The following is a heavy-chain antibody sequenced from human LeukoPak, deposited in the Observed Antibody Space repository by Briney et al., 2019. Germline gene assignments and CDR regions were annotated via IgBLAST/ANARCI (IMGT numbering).Heavy chain of an antibody. V-gene: IGHV3-11*01. Sequence: GGSLRLSCAASGFTFSDYYMTWIRQAPGKGLEWVSYISSSGSTTYYADSVKGRFTISRDNSKNTLYLQMNSLRAEDTAVYYCARIYSYGRFDYWGQGTLVTVSS. CDR3: ARIYSYGRFDY. D-gene: IGHD5-18*01. J-gene: IGHJ4*02. CDR2: ISSSGSTT. CDR1: GFTFSDYY.